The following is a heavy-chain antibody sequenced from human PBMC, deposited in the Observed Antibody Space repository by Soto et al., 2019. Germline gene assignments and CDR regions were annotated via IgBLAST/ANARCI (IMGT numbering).Heavy chain of an antibody. D-gene: IGHD3-22*01. J-gene: IGHJ5*02. CDR3: ARDVTSSTYYYLSPGGFDP. Sequence: EVQLVESGGGLVKPGGSLRLSCAASGFTFSSYSMNWVRQAPGKGLEWVSSISSSSSYIYYADSVKGRFTISRDNAKNSLYLQMNSLRAEDTAVYYCARDVTSSTYYYLSPGGFDPWGQGTLFTVSS. CDR2: ISSSSSYI. V-gene: IGHV3-21*01. CDR1: GFTFSSYS.